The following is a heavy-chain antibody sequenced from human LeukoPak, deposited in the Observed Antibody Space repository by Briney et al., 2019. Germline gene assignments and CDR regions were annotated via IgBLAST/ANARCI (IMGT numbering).Heavy chain of an antibody. CDR3: ARGMLLGYYFDY. V-gene: IGHV4-34*01. D-gene: IGHD2-15*01. Sequence: SETLSLTCAVYGGSFSGYYWSWIRQPPGKGLEWIGEINHSRSTNYNPSLKSRVTISVDTSKNQFSLKLSSVTAADTAVYYCARGMLLGYYFDYWGQGTLVTVSS. CDR2: INHSRST. J-gene: IGHJ4*02. CDR1: GGSFSGYY.